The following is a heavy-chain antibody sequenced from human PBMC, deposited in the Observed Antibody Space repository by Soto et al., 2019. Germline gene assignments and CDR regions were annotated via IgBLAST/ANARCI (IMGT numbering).Heavy chain of an antibody. CDR3: AIGRYCSGGSCYSVLFWFDP. D-gene: IGHD2-15*01. Sequence: GGSLRLSCAASGFTFSSYAMSWVRQAPGKGLVWFSAISGSGGSTYYADSVKGRFTISRDNAKNTLYLKMNSLRAEDTAVYYCAIGRYCSGGSCYSVLFWFDPWGQGTLVTVSS. V-gene: IGHV3-23*01. J-gene: IGHJ5*02. CDR1: GFTFSSYA. CDR2: ISGSGGST.